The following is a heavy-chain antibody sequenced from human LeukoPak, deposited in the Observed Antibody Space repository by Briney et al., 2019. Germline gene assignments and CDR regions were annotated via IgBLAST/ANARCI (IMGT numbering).Heavy chain of an antibody. CDR3: ARVSGYSGYDTFDY. D-gene: IGHD5-12*01. Sequence: ASVKVSCKASGYTFTGYYMHWVRQAPGQGLEWMGWMNPNSGNTGYAQKFQGRVTMTRNTSISTAYMELSSLRSEDTAVYYCARVSGYSGYDTFDYWGQGTLVTVSS. CDR1: GYTFTGYY. CDR2: MNPNSGNT. J-gene: IGHJ4*02. V-gene: IGHV1-8*02.